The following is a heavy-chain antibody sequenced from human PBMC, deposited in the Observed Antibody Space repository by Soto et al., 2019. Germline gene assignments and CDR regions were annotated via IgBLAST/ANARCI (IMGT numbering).Heavy chain of an antibody. J-gene: IGHJ6*02. Sequence: EVQLLESGGRLAQPGGSLRLSCAASEFTFSSYAMSWVRQAPGKGLEWVSDISGSGGSTYYADSVKGRLTTSRDNSKNTLYLQMNSLRAEDTAVYYCAKGPSALDYYGMDVWGQGTTVTVSS. CDR2: ISGSGGST. CDR3: AKGPSALDYYGMDV. V-gene: IGHV3-23*01. CDR1: EFTFSSYA.